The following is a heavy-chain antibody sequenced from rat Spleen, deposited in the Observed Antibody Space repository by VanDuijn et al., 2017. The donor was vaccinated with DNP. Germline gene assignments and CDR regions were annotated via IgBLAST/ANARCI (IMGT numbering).Heavy chain of an antibody. CDR2: ITYDGGST. V-gene: IGHV5-20*01. CDR1: GFTFSDYY. J-gene: IGHJ2*01. Sequence: EVQLVESGGGLVQPGRSLKLSCAASGFTFSDYYMAWVRQAPTKGLEWVAYITYDGGSTYYRDSVKGRFTISRDNAKSILYLQMYSLRSEDMATYYCVRWDYGIYGFDYWGQGVMVTVSS. CDR3: VRWDYGIYGFDY. D-gene: IGHD1-11*01.